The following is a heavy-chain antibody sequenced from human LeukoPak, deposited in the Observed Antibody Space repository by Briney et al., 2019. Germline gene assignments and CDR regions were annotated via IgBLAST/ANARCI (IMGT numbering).Heavy chain of an antibody. CDR3: ARVRTDRSGYFTNYFDY. CDR2: ISGGADST. J-gene: IGHJ4*02. D-gene: IGHD6-19*01. V-gene: IGHV3-23*01. Sequence: GGSLRLSCAASGFSFSSCAMGWVRQAPGKGPDWVSSISGGADSTYYADSVKGRFTISRDNSKNSLHLQMDSLRGDDTALYFCARVRTDRSGYFTNYFDYWGQGTLVTVSS. CDR1: GFSFSSCA.